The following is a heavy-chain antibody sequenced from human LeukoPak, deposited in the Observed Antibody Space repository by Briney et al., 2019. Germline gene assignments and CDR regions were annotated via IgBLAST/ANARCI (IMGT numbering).Heavy chain of an antibody. J-gene: IGHJ4*02. V-gene: IGHV3-21*01. CDR2: ISSSSSYI. CDR3: ARDPPTITLAGNGNDY. Sequence: GESLRLSCAASGFTSTTYWLGWVRQAPGKGLEWVAYISSSSSYIYYADSVKGRFTISRDNARKSLYLQMNSLRAEDTAVYYCARDPPTITLAGNGNDYWGQGTLVTVSS. CDR1: GFTSTTYW. D-gene: IGHD6-19*01.